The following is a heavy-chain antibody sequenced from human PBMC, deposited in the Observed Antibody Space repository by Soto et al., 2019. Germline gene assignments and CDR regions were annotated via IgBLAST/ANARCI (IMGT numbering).Heavy chain of an antibody. CDR2: ISAYNGNT. CDR3: ARDSPPWYYDSSGYCFFDY. Sequence: ASVKVSCKASGYTFTSYGISWVRQAPGQGLEWMGWISAYNGNTNYAQKLQGRVTMTTDTSTSTAYMELRSLRSDDTAVYYCARDSPPWYYDSSGYCFFDYWGQGTLVTVSS. D-gene: IGHD3-22*01. CDR1: GYTFTSYG. V-gene: IGHV1-18*01. J-gene: IGHJ4*02.